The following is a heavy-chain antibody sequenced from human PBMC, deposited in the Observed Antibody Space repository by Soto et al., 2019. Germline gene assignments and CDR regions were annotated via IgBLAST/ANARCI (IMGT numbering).Heavy chain of an antibody. V-gene: IGHV3-23*01. J-gene: IGHJ3*02. CDR2: ISGSGGST. CDR1: VFTFSSYA. D-gene: IGHD4-17*01. Sequence: GGSLRLSCAASVFTFSSYAMSWVRQAPGKGLEWVSAISGSGGSTYYADSVKGRFTISRDNSKNTLYLQMNSLRAEDTAVYYCAIKSYGPYGGAFDIWGQGTMVTVSS. CDR3: AIKSYGPYGGAFDI.